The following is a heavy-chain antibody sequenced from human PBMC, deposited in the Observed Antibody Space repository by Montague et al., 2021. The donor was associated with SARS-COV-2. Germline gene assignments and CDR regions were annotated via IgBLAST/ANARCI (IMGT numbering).Heavy chain of an antibody. CDR2: FYYSGNT. J-gene: IGHJ4*02. Sequence: SETLSLTCTVSGGSVRSSNDCWGWIRQPPGKGLEWIANFYYSGNTYYNPSLKSRVTISVDTSNNQFSLKLSSVTAADTAVYYCARGPKMYGELADYWGQGNLVTVSS. CDR3: ARGPKMYGELADY. D-gene: IGHD4-17*01. CDR1: GGSVRSSNDC. V-gene: IGHV4-39*01.